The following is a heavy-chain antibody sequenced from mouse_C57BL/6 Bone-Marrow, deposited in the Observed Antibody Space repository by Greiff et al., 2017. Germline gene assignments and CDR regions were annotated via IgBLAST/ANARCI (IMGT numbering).Heavy chain of an antibody. Sequence: VQLQQSGPGLVQPSHSLSITCTVSGFSLTSYGVHWVRQSPGKGLEWLGVIWSGGSTDYNAAFISRLSISKDNSKSQVFFKMNSLQADDTAIYYCARGTRFAYWGQGTLVTVSA. D-gene: IGHD3-3*01. V-gene: IGHV2-2*01. CDR1: GFSLTSYG. CDR2: IWSGGST. J-gene: IGHJ3*01. CDR3: ARGTRFAY.